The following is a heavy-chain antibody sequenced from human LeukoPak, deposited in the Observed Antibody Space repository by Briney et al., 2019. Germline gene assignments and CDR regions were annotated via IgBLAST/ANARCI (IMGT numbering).Heavy chain of an antibody. J-gene: IGHJ6*02. D-gene: IGHD2-2*01. Sequence: ASVKVSCKASGYTFTGCYMHWVRQAPGQGLEWMGWINPNSGGTNYAQKFQGRVTMTRDTSISTAYMELSRLRSDDTAVYYCATWINCSSTSCYAWDYYYYYGMDVWGQGTTVTVSS. V-gene: IGHV1-2*02. CDR1: GYTFTGCY. CDR2: INPNSGGT. CDR3: ATWINCSSTSCYAWDYYYYYGMDV.